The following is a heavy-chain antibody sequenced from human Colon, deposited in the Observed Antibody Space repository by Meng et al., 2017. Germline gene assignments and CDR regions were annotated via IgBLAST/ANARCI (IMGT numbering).Heavy chain of an antibody. V-gene: IGHV4-30-4*01. J-gene: IGHJ4*02. CDR3: ARNPVIPDARTFDF. D-gene: IGHD3-16*02. Sequence: QVQLQEPGPGLVMPSQTLSLTCTISDGSINSADYYWNCSRQPPGTGPEWLGYIHSSGNTYYTPSLKSRLAMSLDTSKNQWSLRLTSVTAADTAVYYCARNPVIPDARTFDFWGQGALVTVSS. CDR2: IHSSGNT. CDR1: DGSINSADYY.